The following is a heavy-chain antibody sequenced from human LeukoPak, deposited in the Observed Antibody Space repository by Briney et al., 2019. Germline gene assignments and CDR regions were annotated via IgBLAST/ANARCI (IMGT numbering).Heavy chain of an antibody. Sequence: SGTLSLTCDVSGGSVTSTNWWTWVRQPPGKGLEWIGEVRLDGRTNYNPSLKSRLIMSVDLPENHISLRLTSVTAADAAVYYCAREGGFYRPLDYSGQGTLVTVSS. CDR3: AREGGFYRPLDY. CDR1: GGSVTSTNW. J-gene: IGHJ4*02. V-gene: IGHV4-4*02. CDR2: VRLDGRT. D-gene: IGHD3-3*01.